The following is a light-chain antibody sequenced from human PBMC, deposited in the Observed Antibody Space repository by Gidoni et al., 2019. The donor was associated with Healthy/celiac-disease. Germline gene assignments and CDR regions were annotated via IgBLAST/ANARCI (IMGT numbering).Light chain of an antibody. CDR3: QQYNSWVT. CDR1: QSMSSW. CDR2: KAS. J-gene: IGKJ3*01. V-gene: IGKV1-5*03. Sequence: DIQMTQSPSTLSASVGDRVTITCRASQSMSSWLAWYQQKPGKAPKLLIYKASSLESGVPSRFSGSGSGTEFTLTISSLQPDDFATYYCQQYNSWVTFGPGTKVDIK.